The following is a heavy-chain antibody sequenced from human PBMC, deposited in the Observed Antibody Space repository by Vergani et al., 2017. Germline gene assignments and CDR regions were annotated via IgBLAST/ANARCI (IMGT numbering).Heavy chain of an antibody. CDR2: ISGSGGST. V-gene: IGHV3-23*01. J-gene: IGHJ6*03. D-gene: IGHD3-3*01. CDR3: AKAGGSRVVIGPYYMDV. Sequence: EVQLLESGGDLVQPGGSLRLSCTASGFIFSTYAMSWVRQAPGKGLEWVSAISGSGGSTYYADSVKGRFTISRDNSKNTLYLQMNSLRAEDTAVYYCAKAGGSRVVIGPYYMDVWGKGTTVTVSS. CDR1: GFIFSTYA.